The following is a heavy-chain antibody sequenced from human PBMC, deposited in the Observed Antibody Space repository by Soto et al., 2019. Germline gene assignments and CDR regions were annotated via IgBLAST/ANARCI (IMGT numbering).Heavy chain of an antibody. D-gene: IGHD5-12*01. CDR2: ISYDGSNK. V-gene: IGHV3-30*18. CDR1: GFTFSSYG. J-gene: IGHJ4*02. Sequence: GGSLRLSCAASGFTFSSYGMHWVRQAPGKGLEWVAVISYDGSNKYYADSVKGRFTISRDNSKNTLYLQMNSLRAEDTALYYCAKDLLARSIVAIWSTFDYWGQGT. CDR3: AKDLLARSIVAIWSTFDY.